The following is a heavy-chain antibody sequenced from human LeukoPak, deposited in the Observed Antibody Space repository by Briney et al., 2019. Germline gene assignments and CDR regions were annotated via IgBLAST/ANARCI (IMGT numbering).Heavy chain of an antibody. J-gene: IGHJ5*02. V-gene: IGHV4-59*08. CDR1: GGSISRNYY. D-gene: IGHD6-13*01. CDR2: ILYSGTT. Sequence: SETLSLTCTVSGGSISRNYYWSWIRQPPGKGLEWIGYILYSGTTNYNPSLKSRVTISVDTSKNQFSLKLTSVTAADTAVYYCARSIAAEGPTHNWFDPWGQGTLVTVSS. CDR3: ARSIAAEGPTHNWFDP.